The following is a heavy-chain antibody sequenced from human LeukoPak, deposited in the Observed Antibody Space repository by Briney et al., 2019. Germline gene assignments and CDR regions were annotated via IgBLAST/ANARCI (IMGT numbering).Heavy chain of an antibody. V-gene: IGHV3-21*01. Sequence: PGGSLRLSCAASGFTFSSYSMDWARQAPGKGLEWVSSISSSSSYIYYADSVKGRFTISRDNAKNSLYLQMNSLRAEDTAVYYCARSNPSSSSGLDYWGQGTLVTVSS. CDR1: GFTFSSYS. J-gene: IGHJ4*02. CDR2: ISSSSSYI. CDR3: ARSNPSSSSGLDY. D-gene: IGHD6-6*01.